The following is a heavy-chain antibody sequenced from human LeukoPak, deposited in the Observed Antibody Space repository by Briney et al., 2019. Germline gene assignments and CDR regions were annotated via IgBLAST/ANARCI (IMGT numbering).Heavy chain of an antibody. CDR2: IYYSGST. Sequence: SETLSLTCTVSGGSISSYYWSWIRQPPGKGLEWIGYIYYSGSTNYNPSLKSRVTISVDTSKNQFSLKLSSVTAADTAVYYCARQKAYGDPQPGFDPRGQGTLVTVSS. D-gene: IGHD4-17*01. J-gene: IGHJ5*02. CDR1: GGSISSYY. V-gene: IGHV4-59*08. CDR3: ARQKAYGDPQPGFDP.